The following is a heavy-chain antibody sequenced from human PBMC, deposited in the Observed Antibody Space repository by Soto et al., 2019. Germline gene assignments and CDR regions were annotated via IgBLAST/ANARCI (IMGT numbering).Heavy chain of an antibody. Sequence: ASVKVSCKASGYTFTNYAMHWVRQAPGQRLEWMGWINAGNGNTKYSQNFQGRVTITRDTSASTAYMELSNLRSEDTAVYYCARVSGYYLPDYWGQGTLVTVSS. CDR1: GYTFTNYA. CDR3: ARVSGYYLPDY. CDR2: INAGNGNT. J-gene: IGHJ4*02. D-gene: IGHD5-12*01. V-gene: IGHV1-3*01.